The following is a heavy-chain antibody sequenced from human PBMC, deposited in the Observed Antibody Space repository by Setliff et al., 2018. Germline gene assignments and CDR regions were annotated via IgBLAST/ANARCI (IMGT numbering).Heavy chain of an antibody. D-gene: IGHD1-7*01. J-gene: IGHJ6*03. V-gene: IGHV1-18*01. Sequence: GASVKVSCKASGYTFTSYGISWVRQAPGQGLEWMGWISAYNGNTKSAQKFQGRLTMTGDASINTAFMELTGLTSDDTAVYYCARAPSGTGFYHFFSYMDVWGKGTTVTVSS. CDR1: GYTFTSYG. CDR3: ARAPSGTGFYHFFSYMDV. CDR2: ISAYNGNT.